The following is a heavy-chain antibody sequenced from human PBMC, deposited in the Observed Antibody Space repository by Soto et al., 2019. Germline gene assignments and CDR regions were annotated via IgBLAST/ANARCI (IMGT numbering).Heavy chain of an antibody. CDR1: GGTFSSYA. J-gene: IGHJ6*02. D-gene: IGHD4-17*01. CDR3: ASALTTVTTGYYYYGMDV. V-gene: IGHV1-69*13. Sequence: ASVKVSCKASGGTFSSYAISWVRQAPGQGLEWMGGIIPIFGTANYAQKFQGRVTITADESTSTAYMELSSLRSEDTAVYYCASALTTVTTGYYYYGMDVWGQGATVTVSS. CDR2: IIPIFGTA.